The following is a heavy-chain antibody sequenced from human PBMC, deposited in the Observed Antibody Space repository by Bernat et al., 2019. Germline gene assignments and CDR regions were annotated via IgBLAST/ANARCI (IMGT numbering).Heavy chain of an antibody. CDR2: VYYSGST. D-gene: IGHD1-26*01. V-gene: IGHV4-39*01. CDR3: RGYTGGYIFDS. Sequence: QLQLQESGPGLVKPSETLSLTCTVSGGPISSSGHYWGWIRQPPGKGLEWIGSVYYSGSTYYNPSLKSRVTISVDTSKNQFSLKLSSVTAAETAVYYCRGYTGGYIFDSWGQGTLVTVSS. J-gene: IGHJ4*02. CDR1: GGPISSSGHY.